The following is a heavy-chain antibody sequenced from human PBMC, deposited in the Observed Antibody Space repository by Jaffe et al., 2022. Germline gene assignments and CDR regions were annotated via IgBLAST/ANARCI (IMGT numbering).Heavy chain of an antibody. CDR3: ARGSIAARESGGYYYYYMDV. D-gene: IGHD6-6*01. V-gene: IGHV1-2*06. J-gene: IGHJ6*03. Sequence: QVQLVQSGAEVKKPGASVKVSCKASGYTFTGYYMHWVRQAPGQGLEWMGRINPNSGGTNYAQKFQGRVTMTRDTSISTAYMELSRLRSDDTAVYYCARGSIAARESGGYYYYYMDVWGKGTTVTVSS. CDR2: INPNSGGT. CDR1: GYTFTGYY.